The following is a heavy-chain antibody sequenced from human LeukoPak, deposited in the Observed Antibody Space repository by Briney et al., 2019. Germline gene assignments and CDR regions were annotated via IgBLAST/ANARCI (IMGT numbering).Heavy chain of an antibody. CDR3: ARPHYGASDY. CDR2: IYPHDSHI. J-gene: IGHJ4*02. D-gene: IGHD4/OR15-4a*01. Sequence: GESLKISCTGSGYTFTDNWIGWVRQMPGKGLEWMGLIYPHDSHIRYSPSFQGQVTISADKSISTAYLQCSSLKASDTGMYYCARPHYGASDYWGQGTLVTVSS. CDR1: GYTFTDNW. V-gene: IGHV5-51*01.